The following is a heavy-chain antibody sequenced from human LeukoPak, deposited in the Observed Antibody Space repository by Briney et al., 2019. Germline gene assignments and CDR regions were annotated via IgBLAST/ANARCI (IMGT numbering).Heavy chain of an antibody. CDR2: ISSSGSTI. J-gene: IGHJ4*01. CDR3: ARTAYDSSGYYDY. Sequence: GGSLRLSCAASGFTFSSCEMNWVRQAPGKGLEWVSYISSSGSTIYYADSVKGRFTISRDNAKNSLYLQMNSLRAEDTAVYYCARTAYDSSGYYDYWGQGTLVTVSS. CDR1: GFTFSSCE. V-gene: IGHV3-48*03. D-gene: IGHD3-22*01.